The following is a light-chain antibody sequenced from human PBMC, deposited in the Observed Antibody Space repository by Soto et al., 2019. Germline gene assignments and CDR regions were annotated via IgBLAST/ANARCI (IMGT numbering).Light chain of an antibody. CDR2: GAS. V-gene: IGKV3-20*01. CDR3: QQYHISPDT. Sequence: IVLTQSPDTLSLSPGERTTLSCRASQSLGRNYLAWHQQKPGKPPRLLIYGASNRAPGIPDRFSGSGSGTAFPLTISRLDPDDFAVYYCQQYHISPDTFGQGTKLEIK. J-gene: IGKJ2*01. CDR1: QSLGRNY.